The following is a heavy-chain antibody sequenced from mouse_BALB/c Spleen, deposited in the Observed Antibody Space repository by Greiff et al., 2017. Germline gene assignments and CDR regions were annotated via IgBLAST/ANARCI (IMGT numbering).Heavy chain of an antibody. Sequence: EVQVVESGPSLVKPSQTLSLTCSVTGDSITSGYWNWIRKFPGNKLEYMGYISYSGSTYYNPSLKSRISITRDTSKNQYYLQLNSVTTEDTATYYCASLPYYGSSYWYFDVWGAGTTVTVSS. CDR2: ISYSGST. J-gene: IGHJ1*01. V-gene: IGHV3-8*02. CDR3: ASLPYYGSSYWYFDV. CDR1: GDSITSGY. D-gene: IGHD1-1*01.